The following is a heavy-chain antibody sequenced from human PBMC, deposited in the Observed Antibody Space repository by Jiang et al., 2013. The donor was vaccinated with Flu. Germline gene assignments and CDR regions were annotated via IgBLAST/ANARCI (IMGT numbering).Heavy chain of an antibody. J-gene: IGHJ4*02. CDR1: GGSISSSNW. V-gene: IGHV4-4*02. CDR3: ARAEGFTIFGVVTTGAFDY. D-gene: IGHD3-3*01. CDR2: IYHSGST. Sequence: PGLVKPSGTLSLTCAVSGGSISSSNWWSWVRQPPGKGLEWIGEIYHSGSTNYNPSLKSRVTISVDKSKNQFSLKLSSVTAADTAVYYCARAEGFTIFGVVTTGAFDYWGQGTLVTVSS.